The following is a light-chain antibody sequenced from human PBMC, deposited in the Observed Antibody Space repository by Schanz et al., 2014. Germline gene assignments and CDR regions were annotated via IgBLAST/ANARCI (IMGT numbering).Light chain of an antibody. V-gene: IGLV2-8*01. CDR2: DVS. Sequence: QSALTQPASVSGSPGQSITISCSGTDSDIGTYNYVSWYQRHPGKAPKLMIYDVSYRPSGVPDRFSGSKSGNTASLTVSWLQAEDEAVYYCSSYAGSNNLVFGGGTKVTVL. J-gene: IGLJ2*01. CDR3: SSYAGSNNLV. CDR1: DSDIGTYNY.